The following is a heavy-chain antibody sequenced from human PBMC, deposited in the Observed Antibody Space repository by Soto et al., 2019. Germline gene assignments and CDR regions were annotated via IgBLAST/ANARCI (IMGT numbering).Heavy chain of an antibody. D-gene: IGHD6-19*01. Sequence: SETLSLTCAVYGGSFSGYYWSWIRQPPGKGLEWIGEINHSGSTNYNPSLKSRVTISVDTSKNQFSLKLSSVTAADTAVYYCARGRRYSSGWSGYNWFDPWGQGTLVTVSS. V-gene: IGHV4-34*01. CDR3: ARGRRYSSGWSGYNWFDP. CDR2: INHSGST. J-gene: IGHJ5*02. CDR1: GGSFSGYY.